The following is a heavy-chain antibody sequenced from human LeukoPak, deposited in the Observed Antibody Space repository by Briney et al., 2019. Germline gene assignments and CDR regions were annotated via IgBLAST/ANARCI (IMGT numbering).Heavy chain of an antibody. CDR2: INAGNGNT. J-gene: IGHJ3*02. Sequence: GASVKVSCKASGYTFTSYAMHWVRQAPGQRLEWMGWINAGNGNTKYSQKFQARVTITRDTSASTAYMELSSLGSEDTAVYYRARGSGAVAGTWDDAFDIWGQGTMVTVSS. D-gene: IGHD6-19*01. V-gene: IGHV1-3*01. CDR3: ARGSGAVAGTWDDAFDI. CDR1: GYTFTSYA.